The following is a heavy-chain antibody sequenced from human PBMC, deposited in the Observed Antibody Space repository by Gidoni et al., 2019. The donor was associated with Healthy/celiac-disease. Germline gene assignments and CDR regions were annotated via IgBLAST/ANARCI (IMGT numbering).Heavy chain of an antibody. V-gene: IGHV1-69*04. D-gene: IGHD3-22*01. CDR3: ARNYYDSSGYYSLLDY. CDR1: GGTFSSYA. CDR2: IIPILGIA. Sequence: QVQLVQSGAEVKKPGSSVKVSCKASGGTFSSYAISWVRQAPGQGLEWMGRIIPILGIANYAQKFQGRVTITADKSTSTAYMELSSLRSEDTAVYYCARNYYDSSGYYSLLDYWGQGTLVTVSS. J-gene: IGHJ4*02.